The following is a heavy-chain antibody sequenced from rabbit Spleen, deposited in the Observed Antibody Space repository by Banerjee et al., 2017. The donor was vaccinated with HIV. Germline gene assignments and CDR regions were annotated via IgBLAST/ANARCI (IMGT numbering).Heavy chain of an antibody. CDR1: GVSFSSNSY. CDR2: INIVTGKS. CDR3: ARDAGTGDYIDVYFNL. V-gene: IGHV1S45*01. Sequence: QEQLVESGGGLVQPGGSLKLSCKASGVSFSSNSYMCWVRQALGKGLEWIACINIVTGKSVYASWAKGRSIMSRTSSTTVTLQMTSLTAADTATYFCARDAGTGDYIDVYFNLWGQGTLVTVS. D-gene: IGHD4-2*01. J-gene: IGHJ4*01.